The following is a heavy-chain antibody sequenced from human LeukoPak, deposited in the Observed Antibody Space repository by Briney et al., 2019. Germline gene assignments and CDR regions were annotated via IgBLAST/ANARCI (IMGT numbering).Heavy chain of an antibody. CDR1: GFTFGDHA. D-gene: IGHD2-2*01. J-gene: IGHJ4*02. Sequence: PGGSLRLSCTASGFTFGDHAMSWVRQAPGKGLEWVAVISYDGSNKYYADSVKGRFTISRDNSKNTLYLQMNSLRAEDTAVYYCAREGYQLLTAFDYWGQGTLVTVSS. CDR2: ISYDGSNK. CDR3: AREGYQLLTAFDY. V-gene: IGHV3-30-3*01.